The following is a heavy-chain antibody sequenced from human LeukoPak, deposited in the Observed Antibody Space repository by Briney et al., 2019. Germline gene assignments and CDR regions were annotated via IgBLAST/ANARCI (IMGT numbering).Heavy chain of an antibody. CDR1: GLSFSSYA. Sequence: GGSLRLSCAASGLSFSSYAMSWVRQAPGKGLEWVSSISGSGDNTYYAESVKGRFTISRDNSKNTLFLQMNSLRAEDTAVFYCAKRSGYTTGWFFDFWGQGTLVTVSS. J-gene: IGHJ4*02. CDR2: ISGSGDNT. V-gene: IGHV3-23*01. CDR3: AKRSGYTTGWFFDF. D-gene: IGHD6-19*01.